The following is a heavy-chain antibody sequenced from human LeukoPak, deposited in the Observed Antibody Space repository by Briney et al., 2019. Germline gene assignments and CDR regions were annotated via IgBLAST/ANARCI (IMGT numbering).Heavy chain of an antibody. D-gene: IGHD5-18*01. J-gene: IGHJ4*02. CDR2: INPNSGGT. CDR3: ARDFGYSYGHYYFDY. CDR1: GYTFTGYY. Sequence: ASVKVSCKASGYTFTGYYMHWVRQAPGQGLEWMGRINPNSGGTNYAQKFQGRVTMTRDTSISTAYMELNRLRSDDTAVYYCARDFGYSYGHYYFDYWGQGTLVTVSS. V-gene: IGHV1-2*06.